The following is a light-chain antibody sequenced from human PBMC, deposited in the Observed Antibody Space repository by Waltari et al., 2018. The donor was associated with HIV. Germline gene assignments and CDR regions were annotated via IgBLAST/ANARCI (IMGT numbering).Light chain of an antibody. CDR2: SAS. Sequence: DIQMTQSPSSVSASVGDRVTITCRASQGINSGLAWYQQKPGKAPKLLIHSASNLESGVPSRFSGSGSGTDFTLTISSLQPEDFATYYCQQANSFPITFGQGTRLEIK. V-gene: IGKV1-12*01. CDR1: QGINSG. CDR3: QQANSFPIT. J-gene: IGKJ5*01.